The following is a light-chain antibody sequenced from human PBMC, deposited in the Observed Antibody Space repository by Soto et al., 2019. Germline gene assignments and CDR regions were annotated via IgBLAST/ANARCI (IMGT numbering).Light chain of an antibody. Sequence: DKLMSQSAATLSVYPGERVTLSCRASQNIHNHMSWFLQKPGQTPRLLIYDAIIRAPDVPARFSGSWSGTEFTLTINSLQSEDFAVYYCQQYDAWPLTFGGRTKVDI. V-gene: IGKV3-15*01. CDR3: QQYDAWPLT. CDR2: DAI. J-gene: IGKJ4*01. CDR1: QNIHNH.